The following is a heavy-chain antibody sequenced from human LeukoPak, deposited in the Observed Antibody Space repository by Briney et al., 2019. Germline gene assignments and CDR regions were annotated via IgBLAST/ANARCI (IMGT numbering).Heavy chain of an antibody. Sequence: GRSLRLSCAASGFTFSSYSIHWVRQAPGKGLEWVAVISYDGSNKYYADSVKGRFTISRDNSKNTLYLQMNSLRAEDTAVYYCAKLSISGIAVAGTCFDYWGQGTLVTVSS. CDR2: ISYDGSNK. J-gene: IGHJ4*02. V-gene: IGHV3-30*18. CDR3: AKLSISGIAVAGTCFDY. CDR1: GFTFSSYS. D-gene: IGHD6-19*01.